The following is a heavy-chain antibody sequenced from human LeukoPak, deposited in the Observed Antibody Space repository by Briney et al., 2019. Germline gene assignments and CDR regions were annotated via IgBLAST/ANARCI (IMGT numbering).Heavy chain of an antibody. Sequence: SETLSLTCAVSGGSISSGGYSWSWIRQPPGKGLEWIGYIYHSGSTYYNPSLKSRVTISVDRSKNQFSLNLSSVTAADTAVYYCARSLGRVIDYWGQGTLVTVSS. CDR2: IYHSGST. CDR1: GGSISSGGYS. D-gene: IGHD3-3*01. CDR3: ARSLGRVIDY. V-gene: IGHV4-30-2*01. J-gene: IGHJ4*02.